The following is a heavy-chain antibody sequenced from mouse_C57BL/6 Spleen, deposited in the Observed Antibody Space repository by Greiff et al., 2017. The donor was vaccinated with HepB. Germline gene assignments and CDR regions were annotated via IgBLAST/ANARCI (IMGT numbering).Heavy chain of an antibody. D-gene: IGHD4-1*02. J-gene: IGHJ3*01. CDR3: ARSSTGTSFAY. CDR2: IRNKANGYTT. V-gene: IGHV7-3*01. CDR1: GFTFTDYY. Sequence: EVQVVESGGGLVQPGGSLSLSCAASGFTFTDYYMSWVRQPPGKALEWLGFIRNKANGYTTEYSASVKGRFTISRDNSQSILYLQMNALRAEDSATYYCARSSTGTSFAYWGQGTLVTVSA.